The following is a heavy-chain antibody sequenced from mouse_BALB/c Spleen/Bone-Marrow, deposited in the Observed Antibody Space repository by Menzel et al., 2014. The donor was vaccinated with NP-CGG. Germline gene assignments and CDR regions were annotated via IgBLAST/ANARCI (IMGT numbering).Heavy chain of an antibody. D-gene: IGHD1-1*01. Sequence: DVMLVESGGGLVQPGGSRKLSCAASGFTFSDYGMAWVRQAPGKGPEWVAFISNLAYSIYYADTVTGRFTISRENAKNALYLEMSSLRSEDTAMYYCARDQVYYYGSSYGYFDVWGAGTTVTASS. CDR3: ARDQVYYYGSSYGYFDV. CDR2: ISNLAYSI. V-gene: IGHV5-15*02. J-gene: IGHJ1*01. CDR1: GFTFSDYG.